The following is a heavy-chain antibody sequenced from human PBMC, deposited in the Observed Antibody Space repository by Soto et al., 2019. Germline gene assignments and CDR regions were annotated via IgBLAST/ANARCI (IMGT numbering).Heavy chain of an antibody. D-gene: IGHD4-4*01. J-gene: IGHJ4*02. CDR3: ARGMTTVTTIDY. CDR1: GGSISSSSYY. V-gene: IGHV4-39*07. Sequence: SETLSLTCTVSGGSISSSSYYWGWIRQPPGKGLEWIGSISYSVSTYYNPSLKSRVTISVDTSKNQFSLKLSSVTAADTAVYYCARGMTTVTTIDYGGQGTLVTVSS. CDR2: ISYSVST.